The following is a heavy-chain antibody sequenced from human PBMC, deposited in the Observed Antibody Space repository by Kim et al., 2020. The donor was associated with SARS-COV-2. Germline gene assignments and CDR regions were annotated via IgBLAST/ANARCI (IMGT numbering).Heavy chain of an antibody. CDR2: ISWNSGSI. J-gene: IGHJ4*01. CDR1: GFTFDDYA. V-gene: IGHV3-9*01. CDR3: ATDRTSSYLGSGSYGY. D-gene: IGHD3-10*01. Sequence: GGSLRLSCAASGFTFDDYAMHWVRQAPGKGLEWVSGISWNSGSIGYADSVKARFTISRDNAKNSLYLQMTSLRAEDTALYYCATDRTSSYLGSGSYGYWG.